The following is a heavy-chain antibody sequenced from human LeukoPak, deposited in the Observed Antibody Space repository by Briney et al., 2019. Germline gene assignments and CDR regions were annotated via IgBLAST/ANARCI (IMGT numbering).Heavy chain of an antibody. J-gene: IGHJ3*02. CDR1: GFTFSSYA. V-gene: IGHV3-30-3*01. CDR3: ARLPDITYYYDSSSDAFDI. CDR2: ISYDGSNK. D-gene: IGHD3-22*01. Sequence: GRSLRLSCAASGFTFSSYAMHWVRQAPGKGLEWVAVISYDGSNKYYADSVKGRFTISRDNSKNTLYLQMNSLRAEDTAVYYCARLPDITYYYDSSSDAFDIWGQGTMVTVSS.